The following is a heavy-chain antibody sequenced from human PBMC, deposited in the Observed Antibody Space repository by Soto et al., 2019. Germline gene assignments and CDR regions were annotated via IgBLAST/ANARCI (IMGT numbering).Heavy chain of an antibody. V-gene: IGHV1-69*01. D-gene: IGHD3-10*01. Sequence: QVEMVQSGAEVTKPGSSARVSCKVSGGTFSRHSISWVRQAPGQGLEWMGGIIPIFEATQYAQKFQGRLTISADESAASFHMDLSGLRPEDTAIYYCARDLTAVRGSWGQGTLVTVS. CDR3: ARDLTAVRGS. CDR1: GGTFSRHS. J-gene: IGHJ4*02. CDR2: IIPIFEAT.